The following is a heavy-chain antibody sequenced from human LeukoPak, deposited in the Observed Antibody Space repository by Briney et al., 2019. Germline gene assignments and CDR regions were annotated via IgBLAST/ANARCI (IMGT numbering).Heavy chain of an antibody. J-gene: IGHJ3*02. CDR3: ARQGTIGTTSPFDI. V-gene: IGHV4-59*08. Sequence: SVTLSLTRTVSGGSIGLYYWTWIRQPPGKGPEWIGYIYYSGSTNYNPSLKSRVTISVDTSMNQFSLKLSSVTAADTAVYYCARQGTIGTTSPFDIWGQGTKVTVSS. CDR1: GGSIGLYY. D-gene: IGHD1-1*01. CDR2: IYYSGST.